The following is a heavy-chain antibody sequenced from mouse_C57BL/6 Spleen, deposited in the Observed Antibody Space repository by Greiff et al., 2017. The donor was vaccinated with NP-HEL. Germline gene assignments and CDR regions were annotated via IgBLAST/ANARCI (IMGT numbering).Heavy chain of an antibody. Sequence: EVQLVESEGGLVQPGSSMKLSCTASGFTFSDYYMAWVRQVPEKGLEWVANINYDGSSTYYLDSLKSRFIISRDNAKNILYLQMSSLKSEDTATYYCARGNYYGSTPWFAYWGQGTLVTVSA. CDR1: GFTFSDYY. CDR2: INYDGSST. V-gene: IGHV5-16*01. CDR3: ARGNYYGSTPWFAY. D-gene: IGHD1-1*01. J-gene: IGHJ3*01.